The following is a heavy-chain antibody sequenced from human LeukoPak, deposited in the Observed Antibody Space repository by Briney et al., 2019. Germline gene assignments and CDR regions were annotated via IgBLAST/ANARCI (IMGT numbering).Heavy chain of an antibody. CDR1: GFTFSSYG. CDR3: ARGGGIAARRNAFDI. J-gene: IGHJ3*02. Sequence: GGSLRLSCAASGFTFSSYGMHWVRQAPGKGLEWVAFIRYDGSNKYYADSVKGRFTISRDNSKNTLYLQMNSLRAEDTAVYYCARGGGIAARRNAFDIWGQGTMVTVSS. V-gene: IGHV3-30*02. CDR2: IRYDGSNK. D-gene: IGHD6-6*01.